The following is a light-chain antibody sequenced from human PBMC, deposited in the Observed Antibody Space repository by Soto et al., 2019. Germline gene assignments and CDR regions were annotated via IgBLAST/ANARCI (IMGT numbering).Light chain of an antibody. CDR2: DAS. Sequence: EIVLTQSPATLSLSPGERATLSCRASQSVSSYLAWYQQKPGQAPRLLIYDASNRATGIPARFNGSGPGTDLTRTISSLEPEDFAVYYCQQRSNWPPYTFGQGTKREIK. CDR1: QSVSSY. J-gene: IGKJ2*01. V-gene: IGKV3-11*01. CDR3: QQRSNWPPYT.